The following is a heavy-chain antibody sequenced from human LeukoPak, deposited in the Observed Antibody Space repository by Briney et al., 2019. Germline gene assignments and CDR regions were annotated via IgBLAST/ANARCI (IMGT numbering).Heavy chain of an antibody. CDR1: GFTSARSA. J-gene: IGHJ4*02. CDR2: IVVGNGET. V-gene: IGHV1-58*02. D-gene: IGHD3-22*01. CDR3: AADSPLGAYYDSSGYWGL. Sequence: SVKVSCKASGFTSARSAMQWVRQARGQRLEWIGWIVVGNGETNYAQKFQERVTITRDMSTSTAYMELSSLRSEDTAVYYCAADSPLGAYYDSSGYWGLWGQGTLVTVSS.